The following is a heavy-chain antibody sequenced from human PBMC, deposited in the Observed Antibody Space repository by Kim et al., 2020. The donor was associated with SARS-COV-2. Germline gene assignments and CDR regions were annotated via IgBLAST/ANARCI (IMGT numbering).Heavy chain of an antibody. CDR2: ISGSGGST. CDR3: AKGYSYGTKYYYYGMDV. CDR1: GFTFSSYA. Sequence: GGSLRLSCAASGFTFSSYAMSWVRQAPGKGLEWVSAISGSGGSTYYADSVKGRFTISRDNSKNTLYLQMNSLRAEDTAVYYCAKGYSYGTKYYYYGMDVWGQGTPGTASS. J-gene: IGHJ6*01. V-gene: IGHV3-23*01. D-gene: IGHD5-18*01.